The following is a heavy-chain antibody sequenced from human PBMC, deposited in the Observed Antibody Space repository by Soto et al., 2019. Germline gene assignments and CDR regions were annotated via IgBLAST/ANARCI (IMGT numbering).Heavy chain of an antibody. D-gene: IGHD6-6*01. V-gene: IGHV3-74*01. CDR3: TRSGSSPYYYGMDV. CDR2: INSDGSST. Sequence: GGSLRLSCAASGFTFSSYWMHWVRQAPGKGLVWVSRINSDGSSTNYADSVKGRFTISRDNARNTLFLQMDTLRAEDTAVYYCTRSGSSPYYYGMDVWGQGTTVTVS. J-gene: IGHJ6*02. CDR1: GFTFSSYW.